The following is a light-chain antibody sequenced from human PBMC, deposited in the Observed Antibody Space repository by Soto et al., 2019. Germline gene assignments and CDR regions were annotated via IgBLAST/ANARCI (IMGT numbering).Light chain of an antibody. CDR3: QQRCNWPPGYT. V-gene: IGKV3-11*01. CDR2: DAT. J-gene: IGKJ2*01. Sequence: EIVLTQSPATLSLSPGERATISCRASQSVSSDLAGYQQKPGQAPRLLSYDATNRATAIPARFSGSGSGTDFTLTSSSLEPEDFAVYYCQQRCNWPPGYTFGQGTKLESK. CDR1: QSVSSD.